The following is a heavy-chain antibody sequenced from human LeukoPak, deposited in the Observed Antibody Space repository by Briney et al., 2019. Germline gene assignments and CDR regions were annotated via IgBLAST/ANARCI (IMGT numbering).Heavy chain of an antibody. V-gene: IGHV3-23*01. CDR3: AKDVAGVRGVRGGFGY. CDR2: IGGSGVST. D-gene: IGHD3-10*01. J-gene: IGHJ4*02. Sequence: GGSLRLSCAASGFTFSSYAMSWVRQVPGKGLEWVSAIGGSGVSTYYADSVKGRFTISRDNSKNTLYLQMSTVRAEDTAIYYCAKDVAGVRGVRGGFGYWGQGTLVTVSS. CDR1: GFTFSSYA.